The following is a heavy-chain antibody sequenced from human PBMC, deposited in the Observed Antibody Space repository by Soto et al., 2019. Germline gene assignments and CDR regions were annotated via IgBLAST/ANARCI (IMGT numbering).Heavy chain of an antibody. CDR2: IYYSGST. CDR3: ARQSVTTTKPRLVEVPYYYYYYGMDV. V-gene: IGHV4-39*01. CDR1: GGSISSSSYY. J-gene: IGHJ6*02. D-gene: IGHD4-4*01. Sequence: SETLSLTCTVSGGSISSSSYYWGWIRQPPGKGLEWIGSIYYSGSTYYNPSLKSRVTISVDTSKNQFSLKLSSVTAADTAVYYCARQSVTTTKPRLVEVPYYYYYYGMDVWGQGTTVTVSS.